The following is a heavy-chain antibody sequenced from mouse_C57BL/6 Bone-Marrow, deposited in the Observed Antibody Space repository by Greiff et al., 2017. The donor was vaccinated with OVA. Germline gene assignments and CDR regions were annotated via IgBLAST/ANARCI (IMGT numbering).Heavy chain of an antibody. CDR2: ISGGGGNT. D-gene: IGHD1-1*01. Sequence: EVQGVESGGGLVKPGGSLKLSCAASGFTFSSYTMSWVRQTPEKRLEWVATISGGGGNTYYPDSVKGRFTISRDNAKNTLYLQMSSLRSEDTALYYCARLGDYYGSSYEYFDGWGTGTTVTVSS. CDR3: ARLGDYYGSSYEYFDG. J-gene: IGHJ1*03. V-gene: IGHV5-9*01. CDR1: GFTFSSYT.